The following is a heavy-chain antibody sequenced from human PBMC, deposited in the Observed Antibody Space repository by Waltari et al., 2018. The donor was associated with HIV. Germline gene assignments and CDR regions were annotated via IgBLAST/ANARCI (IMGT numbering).Heavy chain of an antibody. CDR2: MNPNSGGT. J-gene: IGHJ5*02. CDR3: SRGGTILTAYYHSGLS. D-gene: IGHD3-9*01. Sequence: QVQLVQSGAEVQKPGPSVKVSSKDSGYTFPAYHIHWVRQARGQGLEWMGWMNPNSGGTNYPQKFKGRVTMTRDTSIKTEYLQLSSLTSDDTALYWCSRGGTILTAYYHSGLSWGQGTPVIVSS. V-gene: IGHV1-2*02. CDR1: GYTFPAYH.